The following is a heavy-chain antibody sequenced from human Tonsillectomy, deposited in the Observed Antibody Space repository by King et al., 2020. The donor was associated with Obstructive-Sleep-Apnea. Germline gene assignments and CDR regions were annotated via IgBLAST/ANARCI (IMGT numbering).Heavy chain of an antibody. Sequence: QWQLVQSGGGVVQPGGSLRLSCAASGFTFSSYGMHWVRQAPGKGLEWVAFIRYDGSNNYYADSVKGRFTISRDNSKNTLYLQMNTLRAEDTAVYYCAKDFWGYCSGGSCYEVVDVWGQGTTVTVSS. V-gene: IGHV3-30*02. D-gene: IGHD2-15*01. CDR3: AKDFWGYCSGGSCYEVVDV. CDR2: IRYDGSNN. J-gene: IGHJ6*02. CDR1: GFTFSSYG.